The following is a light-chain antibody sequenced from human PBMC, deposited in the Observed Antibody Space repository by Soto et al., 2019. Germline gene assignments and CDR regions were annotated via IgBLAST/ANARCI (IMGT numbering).Light chain of an antibody. CDR3: QQSSNIPYT. CDR2: AAS. CDR1: QTISSY. J-gene: IGKJ2*01. V-gene: IGKV1-39*01. Sequence: DIQMTQSPSSLSASVGDRVTITCRASQTISSYLNWYQQSPGKAPKLLIYAASSLQSGVPSRFSGSGSGTDFTLTISSRQPEDFATYYCQQSSNIPYTFGQGTKLEIK.